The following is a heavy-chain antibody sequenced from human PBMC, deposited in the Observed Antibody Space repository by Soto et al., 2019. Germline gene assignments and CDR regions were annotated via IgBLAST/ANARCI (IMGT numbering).Heavy chain of an antibody. J-gene: IGHJ5*02. V-gene: IGHV4-59*08. D-gene: IGHD4-17*01. CDR1: GGSISSYN. Sequence: SETLSLTCTVSGGSISSYNWNWIRQPPGKGLEWIGYVYYSGNTNYNPSLESRVTISVDTSKNQFSLGLSSVTAADTAVYYCARRITVTSAISPNSWFDPWGQGTLVTVSS. CDR3: ARRITVTSAISPNSWFDP. CDR2: VYYSGNT.